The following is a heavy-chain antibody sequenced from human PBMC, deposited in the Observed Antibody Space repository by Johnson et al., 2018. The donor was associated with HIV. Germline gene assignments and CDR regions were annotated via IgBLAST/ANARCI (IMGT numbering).Heavy chain of an antibody. V-gene: IGHV3-11*04. CDR1: GFTFSDYY. J-gene: IGHJ3*02. CDR3: MSRSGSPGARDAFDI. D-gene: IGHD6-6*01. CDR2: ISGSGSTI. Sequence: QVQLVESGGGVVQPGGSLRLSCAASGFTFSDYYMSWIRQAPGKGLEWVSYISGSGSTIYYADSVKGRFTISRDNAKNSLYLQMNSLRAEDTAVYYCMSRSGSPGARDAFDIWGQGTMVTVSS.